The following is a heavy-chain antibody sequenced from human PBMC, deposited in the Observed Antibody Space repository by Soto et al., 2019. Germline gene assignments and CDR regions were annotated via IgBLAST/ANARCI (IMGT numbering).Heavy chain of an antibody. V-gene: IGHV4-59*08. D-gene: IGHD3-10*01. CDR2: IYYSGST. J-gene: IGHJ4*02. Sequence: QVQLQESGPGLVKPSETPSLTCTVSGGSISSYYWSWIRQPPGKGLEWIGYIYYSGSTNYNPSLRSRVTISVDTSKNQCSLKLSSVTAADTAVYYCARLRGVYFDYWGQGTLVTVSS. CDR1: GGSISSYY. CDR3: ARLRGVYFDY.